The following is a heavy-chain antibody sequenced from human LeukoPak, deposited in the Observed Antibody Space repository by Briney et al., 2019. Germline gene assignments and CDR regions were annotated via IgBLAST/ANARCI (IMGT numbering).Heavy chain of an antibody. CDR2: IYYSGST. Sequence: PSETLSLTCTVSGGSISSYYWSWIRQPPGKGLEWIGYIYYSGSTNHNPSLKSRVTISVDTSKNQFSLKLSSVTAADTAVYYCARMMLLRNYYYYGIDVWGQGTTVTVSS. CDR3: ARMMLLRNYYYYGIDV. V-gene: IGHV4-59*01. J-gene: IGHJ6*02. D-gene: IGHD2-21*01. CDR1: GGSISSYY.